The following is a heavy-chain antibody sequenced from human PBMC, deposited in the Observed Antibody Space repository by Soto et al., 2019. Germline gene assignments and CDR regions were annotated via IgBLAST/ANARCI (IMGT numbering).Heavy chain of an antibody. J-gene: IGHJ6*02. CDR2: IYYSGST. CDR3: ARTQYCTNGVCYIPHYYYYGMDV. CDR1: GGSVSSGSYY. D-gene: IGHD2-8*01. Sequence: PSETLSLTCTVSGGSVSSGSYYWSWIRQPPGKGLEWIGYIYYSGSTNCNPSLKSRVTISVDTSKNQFSLKLSSVTAADTAVYYCARTQYCTNGVCYIPHYYYYGMDVWGQGTKVTAP. V-gene: IGHV4-61*01.